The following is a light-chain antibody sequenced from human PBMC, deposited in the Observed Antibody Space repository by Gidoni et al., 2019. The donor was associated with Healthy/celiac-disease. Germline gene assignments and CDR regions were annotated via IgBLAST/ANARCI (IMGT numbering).Light chain of an antibody. CDR1: SSDVGGYNY. CDR2: EVS. Sequence: QSALTQPASVSGSPGQSITISCTGTSSDVGGYNYVSWYQQHPGKAPKLMIYEVSNRPSGVSNRFSGSKSGNTASLTISGIQAEDEADYYCSSYTSSSTVFGTGTKVTVI. V-gene: IGLV2-14*01. J-gene: IGLJ1*01. CDR3: SSYTSSSTV.